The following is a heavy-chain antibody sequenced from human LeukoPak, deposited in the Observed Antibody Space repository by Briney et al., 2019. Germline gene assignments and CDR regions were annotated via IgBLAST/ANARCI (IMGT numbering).Heavy chain of an antibody. Sequence: PSETLSLTCTVSGYSISSGYYWGWIRQPPGEGLEWIGSIYHSGSTYYNPSLKSRVTISVDTSKNQFSLKLSSVTAADTAVYYCARDYQGGYGDKTVDYWGQGTLVTVSS. CDR1: GYSISSGYY. V-gene: IGHV4-38-2*02. CDR3: ARDYQGGYGDKTVDY. J-gene: IGHJ4*02. CDR2: IYHSGST. D-gene: IGHD5-18*01.